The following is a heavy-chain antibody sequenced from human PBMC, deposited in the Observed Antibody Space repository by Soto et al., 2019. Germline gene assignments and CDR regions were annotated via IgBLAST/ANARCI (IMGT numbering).Heavy chain of an antibody. Sequence: GGSLRLSCAASGFTFSSYSMNWVRQAPGKGLEWVSSISSSSSYIYYADSVKGRFTISRDNAKNSLYLQMNSLRAEDTAVYYCARNMVRGVRDYYYYMDVWGKGTTVTVSS. V-gene: IGHV3-21*01. D-gene: IGHD3-10*01. J-gene: IGHJ6*03. CDR2: ISSSSSYI. CDR3: ARNMVRGVRDYYYYMDV. CDR1: GFTFSSYS.